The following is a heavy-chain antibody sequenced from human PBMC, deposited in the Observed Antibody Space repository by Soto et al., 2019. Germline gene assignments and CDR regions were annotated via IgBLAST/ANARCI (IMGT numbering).Heavy chain of an antibody. CDR1: GGSISSGGYY. CDR3: ARVVRVVGATRGYNWFDP. CDR2: IYYSGST. D-gene: IGHD1-26*01. V-gene: IGHV4-31*03. J-gene: IGHJ5*02. Sequence: KPSETLSLTCTVSGGSISSGGYYWSWIRQHPGKGLEWIGYIYYSGSTYYNPSLKSRVTISVDTSKNQFSLKLSSVTAADTAVYYCARVVRVVGATRGYNWFDPWGQGTLVTVSS.